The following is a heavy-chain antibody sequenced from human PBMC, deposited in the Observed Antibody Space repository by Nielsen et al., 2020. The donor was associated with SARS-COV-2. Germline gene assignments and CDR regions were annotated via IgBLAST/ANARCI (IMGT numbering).Heavy chain of an antibody. CDR3: AKQYSDNYYDAFDI. D-gene: IGHD5-12*01. Sequence: GESLKISCAVSGFIFSSCAMSWVRQAPGKGLEWVSAISGSGGSTYYADSVKGRFTISRDNSKNTLFLQMNSLRAEDTAVYYCAKQYSDNYYDAFDIWGQGTMVTVSS. V-gene: IGHV3-23*01. CDR2: ISGSGGST. CDR1: GFIFSSCA. J-gene: IGHJ3*02.